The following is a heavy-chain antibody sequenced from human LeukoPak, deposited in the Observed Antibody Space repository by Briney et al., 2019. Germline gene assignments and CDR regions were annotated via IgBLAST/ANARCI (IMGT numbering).Heavy chain of an antibody. CDR3: AKDLDYYGSGTHLGY. Sequence: GGSLRLSCAASGFTFSSYGMSWVRQAPGKGLEWVSAISGSGGSTNYADSVKGRFTISRDNSKNTLYLQMNSLRAENTAVYYCAKDLDYYGSGTHLGYWGQGTLVTVSS. J-gene: IGHJ4*02. D-gene: IGHD3-10*01. V-gene: IGHV3-23*01. CDR1: GFTFSSYG. CDR2: ISGSGGST.